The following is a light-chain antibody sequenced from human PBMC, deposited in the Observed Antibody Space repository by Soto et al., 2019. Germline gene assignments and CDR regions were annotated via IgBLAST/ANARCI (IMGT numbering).Light chain of an antibody. CDR3: CSYAGSYTIYV. CDR2: DVS. CDR1: SSDVGGYNY. J-gene: IGLJ1*01. Sequence: QSALTQPRSVSGSPGQSVTISCTGTSSDVGGYNYVSWYQQHPGKAPKLMIYDVSKRPSGVPDRFYGSKSGNTASLTISGLQAEDEADYYFCSYAGSYTIYVFGTGTKLTVL. V-gene: IGLV2-11*01.